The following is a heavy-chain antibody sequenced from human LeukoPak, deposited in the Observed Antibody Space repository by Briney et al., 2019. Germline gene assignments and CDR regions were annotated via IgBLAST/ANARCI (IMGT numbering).Heavy chain of an antibody. Sequence: GGSLRLSCAASGFTVSTYAMSWVRQAPGKGLEWVSGISGSGGSTYYADSVKGRFTISRDNSKNTLYLQMNSLRAEDTAVYYCALGLQSYYYDSSGYSPLDYWGQGTLVTVSS. CDR2: ISGSGGST. CDR1: GFTVSTYA. CDR3: ALGLQSYYYDSSGYSPLDY. J-gene: IGHJ4*02. V-gene: IGHV3-23*01. D-gene: IGHD3-22*01.